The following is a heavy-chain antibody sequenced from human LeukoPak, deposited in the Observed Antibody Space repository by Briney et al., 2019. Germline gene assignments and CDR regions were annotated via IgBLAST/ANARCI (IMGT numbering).Heavy chain of an antibody. Sequence: GGSLRLSCAASGFTFSDHYVDWVRQAPGKGLEWVGRTRKKANSYTTEYAASVKGRFTISRDDSKNSLYLQMNSLKAEDTAVYYCARVGGDTGRSFDYWGQGTLVTVSS. D-gene: IGHD5-18*01. V-gene: IGHV3-72*01. CDR2: TRKKANSYTT. CDR3: ARVGGDTGRSFDY. J-gene: IGHJ4*02. CDR1: GFTFSDHY.